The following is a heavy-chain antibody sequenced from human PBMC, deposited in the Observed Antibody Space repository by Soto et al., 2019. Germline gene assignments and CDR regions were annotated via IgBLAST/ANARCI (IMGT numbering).Heavy chain of an antibody. Sequence: ASVKVSCKASGYTFTSYDINWVRQATGQGLEWMGWMNPNSGNTGYAQKFQGRVTMTRNTSISTAYMGLSSLGSEDTAVYYCARLGYYDSSGPVGFDPWGQGTLVTVSS. D-gene: IGHD3-22*01. J-gene: IGHJ5*02. CDR2: MNPNSGNT. CDR1: GYTFTSYD. CDR3: ARLGYYDSSGPVGFDP. V-gene: IGHV1-8*01.